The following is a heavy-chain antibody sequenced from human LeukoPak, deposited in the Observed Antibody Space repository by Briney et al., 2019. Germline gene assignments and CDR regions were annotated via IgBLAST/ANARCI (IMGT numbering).Heavy chain of an antibody. V-gene: IGHV3-23*01. Sequence: GGSLRLSCAASGFTFSSYAMSWVRQAPGKGLEWVSAISGSGGSTYYADSVKGRFTISGDNSKNTLYLQMNSLRAEDTAVYYCAKDQRYFDWPTGRPDAFDTWGQGTMVTVSS. CDR2: ISGSGGST. CDR1: GFTFSSYA. D-gene: IGHD3-9*01. CDR3: AKDQRYFDWPTGRPDAFDT. J-gene: IGHJ3*02.